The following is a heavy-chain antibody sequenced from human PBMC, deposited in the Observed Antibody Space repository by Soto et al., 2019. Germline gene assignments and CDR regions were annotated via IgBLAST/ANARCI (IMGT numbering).Heavy chain of an antibody. CDR3: ARRSEYCSSTSCYEDAFDI. V-gene: IGHV4-59*08. Sequence: SETLSLTCTVSGGSISSYYWSWIRQPPGKGLEWIGYIYYSGSTNYNPSLKSRVTISVDTSKNQFSLKLSSVTAADTAVYYCARRSEYCSSTSCYEDAFDIWGQGTMVTVSS. CDR1: GGSISSYY. CDR2: IYYSGST. J-gene: IGHJ3*02. D-gene: IGHD2-2*01.